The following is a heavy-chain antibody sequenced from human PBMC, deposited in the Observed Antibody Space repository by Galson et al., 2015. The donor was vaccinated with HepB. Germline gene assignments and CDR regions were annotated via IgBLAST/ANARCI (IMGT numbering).Heavy chain of an antibody. CDR1: GYSFTTYW. CDR2: IYPGDSDT. Sequence: QSGAEVKKPGESLKISCKASGYSFTTYWIGWVRQMPGKGLEWMGIIYPGDSDTRYSPSFQGQVTISADKSINTAYLQWSGLKASDTAMYYCARHYKGRFLEWCDSKFDYWGQGTLVTVSS. D-gene: IGHD3-3*01. J-gene: IGHJ4*02. CDR3: ARHYKGRFLEWCDSKFDY. V-gene: IGHV5-51*01.